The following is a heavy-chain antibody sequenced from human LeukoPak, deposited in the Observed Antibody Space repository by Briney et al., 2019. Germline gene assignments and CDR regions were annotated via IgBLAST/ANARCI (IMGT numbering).Heavy chain of an antibody. J-gene: IGHJ5*02. CDR1: GFTVSSNY. V-gene: IGHV3-53*01. CDR3: VPESVFDSRSYP. CDR2: IYGDDNA. Sequence: GGSLRLSCAASGFTVSSNYMSWVRQAPGRGLEWVSIIYGDDNAYYADSVKGRFAISRDNSKNTLFLQMTSLRAEDTAVYYCVPESVFDSRSYPWGQGTLVTVSS. D-gene: IGHD3-10*01.